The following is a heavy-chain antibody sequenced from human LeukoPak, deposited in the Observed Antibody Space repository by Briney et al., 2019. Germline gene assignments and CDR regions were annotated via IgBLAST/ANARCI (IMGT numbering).Heavy chain of an antibody. CDR2: VNHSGCT. CDR3: ARQLYGSDY. J-gene: IGHJ4*02. CDR1: GVSFSTYY. V-gene: IGHV4-34*01. D-gene: IGHD4-17*01. Sequence: PSETLSLTCDVSGVSFSTYYWSWIRQSPEKGLEWIGEVNHSGCTNYNPSLKGRVTISVDTSKNQFSLKLSSVTAADTAVYYCARQLYGSDYWGQGTLVTVSS.